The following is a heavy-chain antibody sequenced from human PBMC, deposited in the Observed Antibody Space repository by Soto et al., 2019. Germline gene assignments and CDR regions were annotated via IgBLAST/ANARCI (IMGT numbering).Heavy chain of an antibody. Sequence: GGSLRLSCAASGFTFSSYAMSWVRQAPGKGLEWVSAISGSGGSKYYADSMKGRFTISRDNSKNTLYLQMNSLRAEDTAVYYCAKDKAQYYDFWSDAGWGQGTLVTVSS. CDR1: GFTFSSYA. V-gene: IGHV3-23*01. D-gene: IGHD3-3*01. CDR3: AKDKAQYYDFWSDAG. CDR2: ISGSGGSK. J-gene: IGHJ4*02.